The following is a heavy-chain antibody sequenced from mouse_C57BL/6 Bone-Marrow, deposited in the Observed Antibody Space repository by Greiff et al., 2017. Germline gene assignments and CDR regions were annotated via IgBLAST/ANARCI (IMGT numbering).Heavy chain of an antibody. J-gene: IGHJ4*01. CDR1: GFTFSDYG. D-gene: IGHD3-3*01. Sequence: DVKLVESGGGLVKPGGSLKLSCAASGFTFSDYGMHWVRQAPEKGLEWVAYISSGSSTIYYADTVKGRFTISRDNAKNTLFLQMTSLRSEDTAMYYCARQGLLYAMDYWGQGTSVTVSS. CDR3: ARQGLLYAMDY. V-gene: IGHV5-17*01. CDR2: ISSGSSTI.